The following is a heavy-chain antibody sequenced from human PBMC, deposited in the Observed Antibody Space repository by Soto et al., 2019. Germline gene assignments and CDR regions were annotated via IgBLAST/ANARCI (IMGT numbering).Heavy chain of an antibody. J-gene: IGHJ4*02. CDR3: ARDRADFWGGQGTFDY. CDR2: IWYDGSNK. Sequence: QVQLVESGGGVVQPGRSLRLSCAASGFTFSSYGMHWVRQAPGKGLEWVAVIWYDGSNKYYADSVKGRFTISRDNSKNTLYLQMNSLRAEDTAVYYCARDRADFWGGQGTFDYWGQGTLVTVSS. V-gene: IGHV3-33*01. CDR1: GFTFSSYG. D-gene: IGHD3-3*01.